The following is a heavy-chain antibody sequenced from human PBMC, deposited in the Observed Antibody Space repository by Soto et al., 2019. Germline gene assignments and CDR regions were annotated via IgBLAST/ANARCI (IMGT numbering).Heavy chain of an antibody. V-gene: IGHV1-18*01. CDR3: ARVNRYCSSTSCSKSRSNWFDP. J-gene: IGHJ5*02. CDR1: GYTFTSYG. Sequence: ASVKVSCKASGYTFTSYGISWVRQAPGQGLEWMGWISAYNGNTNYAQKLQGRVTMTTDTSTSTAYMELRSLRSDDTAVYYCARVNRYCSSTSCSKSRSNWFDPWGQGTLVTVSS. CDR2: ISAYNGNT. D-gene: IGHD2-2*01.